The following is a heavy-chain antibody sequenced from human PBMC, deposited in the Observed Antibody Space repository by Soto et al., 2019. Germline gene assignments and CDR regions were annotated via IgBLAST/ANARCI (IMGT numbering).Heavy chain of an antibody. D-gene: IGHD5-18*01. Sequence: QVQLVQSGAEVKKPGSSVKVSCKASGGTFSSYAISWVRQAPGQGLEWMGGIIPIFGTANYVQKFQGRVTMTADESRRTGYKEPSSLRSEDTAVYYCAIGQTAMVTAHYWGQGTLVTVSS. CDR2: IIPIFGTA. V-gene: IGHV1-69*01. CDR1: GGTFSSYA. CDR3: AIGQTAMVTAHY. J-gene: IGHJ4*02.